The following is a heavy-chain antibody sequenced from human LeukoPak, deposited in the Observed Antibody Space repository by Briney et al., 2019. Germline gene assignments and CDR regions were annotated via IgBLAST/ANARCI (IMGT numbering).Heavy chain of an antibody. CDR3: ARRYDSKNYFDY. Sequence: GGSLRLSCAASGLTFSSYAMSWVRQAPGKGLEWVSAISGSGGSTYYADSVKGRFTISRDNAKNSLYLQMNSLRAEDTAVYYCARRYDSKNYFDYWGQGTLVTVSS. CDR2: ISGSGGST. J-gene: IGHJ4*02. D-gene: IGHD3-22*01. V-gene: IGHV3-23*01. CDR1: GLTFSSYA.